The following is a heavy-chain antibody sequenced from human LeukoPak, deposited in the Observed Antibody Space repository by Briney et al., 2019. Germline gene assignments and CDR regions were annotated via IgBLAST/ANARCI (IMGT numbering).Heavy chain of an antibody. CDR2: ISYDGSNK. CDR3: ARVSSYGSYYYYGMDV. Sequence: GRSLRLSCAASGFTFSSYAMHWVRQAPGKGLEWVAVISYDGSNKYYADSVKGRFTISRDNSKNTLYLQMNSLRAEDTAVYYCARVSSYGSYYYYGMDVWGQGTTVTVSS. CDR1: GFTFSSYA. V-gene: IGHV3-30*04. D-gene: IGHD5-18*01. J-gene: IGHJ6*02.